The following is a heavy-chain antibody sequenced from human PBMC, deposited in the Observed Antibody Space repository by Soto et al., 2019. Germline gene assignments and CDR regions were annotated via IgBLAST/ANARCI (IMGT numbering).Heavy chain of an antibody. CDR2: ISPYTGNT. Sequence: QVQLVQSGDEVKKPGASVKVSCKASGYIFVNYGIAWVRQAPGQGLEWMGWISPYTGNTHSATKVQGRLSMTTDTSTSTAYKDLWSLTSDDTAVYYCVMGAKYGTPTPQDVWGQGTTVTVSS. J-gene: IGHJ6*02. D-gene: IGHD1-1*01. CDR3: VMGAKYGTPTPQDV. V-gene: IGHV1-18*01. CDR1: GYIFVNYG.